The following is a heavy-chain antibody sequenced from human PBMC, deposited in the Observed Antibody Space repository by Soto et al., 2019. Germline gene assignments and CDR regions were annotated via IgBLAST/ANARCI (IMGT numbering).Heavy chain of an antibody. J-gene: IGHJ6*02. V-gene: IGHV3-74*01. CDR2: INSDGSST. CDR1: GFTFSSYW. Sequence: EVQLVESGGGLVQPGGSLRLSCAASGFTFSSYWMHWVHQAPGKGLVWVSRINSDGSSTSYADSVKGRFTISRDNAKNTLYLQMNSLRAEDTAVYYCAREDGDSPYGMDVWGQGTTVTVSS. D-gene: IGHD4-17*01. CDR3: AREDGDSPYGMDV.